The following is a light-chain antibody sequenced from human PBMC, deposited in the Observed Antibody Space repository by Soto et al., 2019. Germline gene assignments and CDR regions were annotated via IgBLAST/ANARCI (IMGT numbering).Light chain of an antibody. V-gene: IGLV2-11*01. CDR1: SSDVGGYNY. CDR2: DVS. CDR3: CSYAGSYSYV. Sequence: QSALTQPRSVSGSPGQSVTISCTGTSSDVGGYNYVSWYQEQPGKAPKLMIYDVSKRPSGVPDRFSGSKSGNTASLTISGLQAEDEADYDCCSYAGSYSYVFGTGTKVTVL. J-gene: IGLJ1*01.